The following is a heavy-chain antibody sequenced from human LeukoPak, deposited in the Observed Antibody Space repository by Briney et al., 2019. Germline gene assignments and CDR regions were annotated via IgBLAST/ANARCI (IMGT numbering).Heavy chain of an antibody. V-gene: IGHV3-23*01. CDR3: AKYYGSGSYKPYDY. J-gene: IGHJ4*02. Sequence: PGGSLRLSCAASGFTFGSYAMHWVRQAPGKGLDWVSAISGSGGSTYYADSVKGRFTISRDNSKNTLYLQMNSLRAEDTAVYYCAKYYGSGSYKPYDYWGQGTLVTVSS. D-gene: IGHD3-10*01. CDR2: ISGSGGST. CDR1: GFTFGSYA.